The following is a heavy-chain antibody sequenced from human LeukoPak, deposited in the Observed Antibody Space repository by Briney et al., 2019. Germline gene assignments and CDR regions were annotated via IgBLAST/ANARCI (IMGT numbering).Heavy chain of an antibody. CDR1: GYTFTGYY. V-gene: IGHV1-2*02. CDR2: INPNSGGT. J-gene: IGHJ1*01. D-gene: IGHD3-22*01. CDR3: ARDGYYDSSGSAGFQH. Sequence: GASVKASCKASGYTFTGYYMHWVRQAPGQGLEWMGWINPNSGGTNYAQKFQGRVTMTRDTSISTAYMELSRLRSDDTAVYYCARDGYYDSSGSAGFQHWGQSTLVTVSS.